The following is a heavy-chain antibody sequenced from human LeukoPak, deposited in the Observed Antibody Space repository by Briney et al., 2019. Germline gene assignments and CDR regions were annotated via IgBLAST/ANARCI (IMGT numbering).Heavy chain of an antibody. CDR2: IYYSGST. D-gene: IGHD1-26*01. J-gene: IGHJ4*02. V-gene: IGHV4-31*03. Sequence: SETLSLTCTVSGGSISSGGYYWSWIRQHPGKGLEWIGYIYYSGSTYYNPSLKSRVTISVDTSKNQFSLKLSSVTAADTAVYYCAKEIPVGASMGFDYWGQGTLVTVSS. CDR3: AKEIPVGASMGFDY. CDR1: GGSISSGGYY.